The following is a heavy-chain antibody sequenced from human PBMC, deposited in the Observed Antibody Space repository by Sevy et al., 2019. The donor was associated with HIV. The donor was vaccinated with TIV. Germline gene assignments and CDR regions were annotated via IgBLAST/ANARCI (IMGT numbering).Heavy chain of an antibody. D-gene: IGHD3-22*01. J-gene: IGHJ4*02. CDR3: ARDHYDSSGFDY. V-gene: IGHV4-59*01. Sequence: SETLSLTCTVSGGYINSYYWSWIRQPPGKGLEWIGYIFYSGSTNYNPSLKSRVTISVDTSKNQFSLKLTSVTAADTAVYYSARDHYDSSGFDYWGQGTLVTVSS. CDR1: GGYINSYY. CDR2: IFYSGST.